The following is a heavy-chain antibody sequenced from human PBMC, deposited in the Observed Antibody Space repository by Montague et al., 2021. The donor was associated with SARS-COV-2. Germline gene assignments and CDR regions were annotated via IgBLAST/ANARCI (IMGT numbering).Heavy chain of an antibody. D-gene: IGHD7-27*01. J-gene: IGHJ2*01. V-gene: IGHV4-4*02. CDR1: GISITNRNW. CDR3: GTGLYWYFDL. CDR2: IYSSGNT. Sequence: SETLSLTCAVSGISITNRNWWSWVRQPPGKGLELLGEIYSSGNTHYDPSLQGRATMSLDKSNNQVLLRLTSVTAADTAIYYCGTGLYWYFDLWGHGTLVTVSS.